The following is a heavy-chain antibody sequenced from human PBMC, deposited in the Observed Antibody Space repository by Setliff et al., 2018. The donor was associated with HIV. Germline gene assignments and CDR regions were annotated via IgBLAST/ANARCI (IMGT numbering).Heavy chain of an antibody. CDR3: ATYSAGWPDY. CDR2: IYYSGST. D-gene: IGHD6-25*01. J-gene: IGHJ4*02. CDR1: GASISSRSYY. V-gene: IGHV4-39*01. Sequence: PSETLSLTCTVSGASISSRSYYWAWIRQPPGKGLEWIGTIYYSGSTYYNPSLKSRVTISVDTSKNQFSLKLSSVTAADTAVYYCATYSAGWPDYWGQGTLVTVSS.